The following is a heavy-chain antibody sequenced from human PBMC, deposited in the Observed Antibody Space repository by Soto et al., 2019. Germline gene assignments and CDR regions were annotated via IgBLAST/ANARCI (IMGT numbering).Heavy chain of an antibody. Sequence: QVQLVESGGGVVQPGRSLRLSCAASGFTFSSYGMHWVRQAPGKGLELVAVISYDGSNKYYADSVKGRFTISRDNSKTTLYLQMNSLRAEDTAVYYCAKDWGRIAVDATGPNWFDPLGQVTLVTVSS. CDR2: ISYDGSNK. D-gene: IGHD6-19*01. CDR1: GFTFSSYG. CDR3: AKDWGRIAVDATGPNWFDP. V-gene: IGHV3-30*18. J-gene: IGHJ5*02.